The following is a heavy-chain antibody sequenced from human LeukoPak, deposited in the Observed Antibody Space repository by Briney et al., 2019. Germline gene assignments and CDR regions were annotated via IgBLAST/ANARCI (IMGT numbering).Heavy chain of an antibody. CDR2: IYYSGST. Sequence: SETLSLTCTVSGGSISSSGYYWGWIRQPPGKGLEWIGSIYYSGSTYYNPSLKSRVTISVDTSKNQFSLKLSSVTAADTAVYYCARDSGVDAHIDYWGQGTLVIVSA. D-gene: IGHD3-3*01. V-gene: IGHV4-39*02. J-gene: IGHJ4*02. CDR3: ARDSGVDAHIDY. CDR1: GGSISSSGYY.